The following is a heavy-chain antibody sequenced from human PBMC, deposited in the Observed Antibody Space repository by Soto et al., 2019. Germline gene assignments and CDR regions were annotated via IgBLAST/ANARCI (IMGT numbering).Heavy chain of an antibody. D-gene: IGHD2-2*01. V-gene: IGHV4-34*01. Sequence: QVQLQQWGAGLLKPSETLSLTCAVYGGSFSGYYWSWIRQPPGKGLEWIGEINHSGSTNYNPSLKSRVTISVVTSKNQFSLKLSSVTAADTAVYYCARTMLVVVPAAGIYYYYGMDVWGQGTTVTVSS. CDR2: INHSGST. CDR1: GGSFSGYY. CDR3: ARTMLVVVPAAGIYYYYGMDV. J-gene: IGHJ6*02.